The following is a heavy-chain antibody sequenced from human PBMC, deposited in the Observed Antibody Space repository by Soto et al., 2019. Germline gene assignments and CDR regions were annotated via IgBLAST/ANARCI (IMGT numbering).Heavy chain of an antibody. CDR2: ISGSGGDT. Sequence: QPGGSLRLSCAASGFTFSSYAMSWVRQAPGKGLEWVSAISGSGGDTYYADSVKGRFTISRDSSKNTLYLQMNSLRAEDTAIYYCAKDFMGAWNAFDIWGQGTMVTVSS. D-gene: IGHD1-26*01. CDR1: GFTFSSYA. CDR3: AKDFMGAWNAFDI. J-gene: IGHJ3*02. V-gene: IGHV3-23*01.